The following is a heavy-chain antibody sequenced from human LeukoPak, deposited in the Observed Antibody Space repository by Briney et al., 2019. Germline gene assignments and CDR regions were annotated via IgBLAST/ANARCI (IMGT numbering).Heavy chain of an antibody. CDR2: IYTSGST. J-gene: IGHJ4*02. Sequence: PSETLSLTCTVSGCSISSYYWSWLRQPAGKGLEWIGRIYTSGSTNYNPSLKGRVTISVDTSKNQFSLKLSSVTAADTAVYYCARERRDYYDSSGYYYYWGQGTLVTVSS. D-gene: IGHD3-22*01. V-gene: IGHV4-4*07. CDR1: GCSISSYY. CDR3: ARERRDYYDSSGYYYY.